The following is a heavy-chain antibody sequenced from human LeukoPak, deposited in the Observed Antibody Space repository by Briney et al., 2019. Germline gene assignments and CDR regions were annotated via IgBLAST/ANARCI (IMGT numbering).Heavy chain of an antibody. D-gene: IGHD4-17*01. CDR1: GFTFSSYW. CDR3: ARGDGDYPGDY. Sequence: GGSLRLSCAASGFTFSSYWMSWVRQAPGKGLEWVAVISYDGSNKYYADSVKGRFTISRDNSKNTLYLQMNSLRAEDTAVYYCARGDGDYPGDYWGQGTLVTVSS. CDR2: ISYDGSNK. J-gene: IGHJ4*02. V-gene: IGHV3-30-3*01.